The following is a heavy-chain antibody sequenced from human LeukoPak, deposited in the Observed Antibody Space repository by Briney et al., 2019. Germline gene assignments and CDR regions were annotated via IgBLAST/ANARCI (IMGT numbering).Heavy chain of an antibody. V-gene: IGHV1-2*02. J-gene: IGHJ4*02. CDR1: GYTFTSYY. Sequence: ASVTVSCKASGYTFTSYYMHWVRQAPGQGLEWMGWISPNSGGTNYALKFQGRVTMTRDTSISTVYMEMNRLTSDDTAVYFCARKKGDYWGQGTLVTVST. CDR2: ISPNSGGT. CDR3: ARKKGDY.